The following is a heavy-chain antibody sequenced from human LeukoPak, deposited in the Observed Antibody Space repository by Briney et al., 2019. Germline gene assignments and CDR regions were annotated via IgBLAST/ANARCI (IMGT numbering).Heavy chain of an antibody. J-gene: IGHJ4*01. CDR3: AKDLNGDYLDY. CDR2: IWYDGSNK. V-gene: IGHV3-33*06. CDR1: GFTFNNYG. D-gene: IGHD4-17*01. Sequence: GGSLRLSYAASGFTFNNYGMHWVRQAPGKGLEWVAVIWYDGSNKYYADSVRGRFNISRDNPKNMVYLHLHSLRAEDTAVYYCAKDLNGDYLDYWGLGTLVTVSS.